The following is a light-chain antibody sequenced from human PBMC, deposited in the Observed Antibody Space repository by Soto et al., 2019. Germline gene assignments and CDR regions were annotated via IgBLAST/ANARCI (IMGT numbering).Light chain of an antibody. CDR1: QSVSDN. CDR3: QQYDNWPPGT. J-gene: IGKJ1*01. CDR2: GAS. V-gene: IGKV3-15*01. Sequence: ERVMTQSPATLSVSPGERATLSCRASQSVSDNLAWYQQKPGQAPRLLIYGASTRATGIPAKFSGSRSGTEFTLTISSLQSEDFAVYYYQQYDNWPPGTFGQGTKV.